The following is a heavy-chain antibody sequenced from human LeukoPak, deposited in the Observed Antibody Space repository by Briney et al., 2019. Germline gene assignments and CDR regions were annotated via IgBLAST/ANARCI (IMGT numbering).Heavy chain of an antibody. Sequence: GGSLRLSCAASGYTFSSYWMHWVRQAPGKGLVWVSRINGDGSSTTYADAVKGRFTISRDNAKNTLYLQMSSLRAEDTAVYYCARRGLVPAFDIWGQGTMVTV. J-gene: IGHJ3*02. CDR3: ARRGLVPAFDI. D-gene: IGHD2-2*01. CDR2: INGDGSST. V-gene: IGHV3-74*01. CDR1: GYTFSSYW.